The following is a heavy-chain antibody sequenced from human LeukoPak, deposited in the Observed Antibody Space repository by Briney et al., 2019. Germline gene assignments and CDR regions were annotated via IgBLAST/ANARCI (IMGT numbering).Heavy chain of an antibody. CDR2: IYYTGST. V-gene: IGHV4-59*01. CDR1: GGSISTYY. Sequence: SETLSLTCTVSGGSISTYYWSWIRQPPGKGLEWIGYIYYTGSTSYNPSLKSRVTVSLDASKNQFSLELNSVTPADTAVYYCASPLRSSGWYAYPHFDLWGRGTLVTVSS. J-gene: IGHJ2*01. D-gene: IGHD6-19*01. CDR3: ASPLRSSGWYAYPHFDL.